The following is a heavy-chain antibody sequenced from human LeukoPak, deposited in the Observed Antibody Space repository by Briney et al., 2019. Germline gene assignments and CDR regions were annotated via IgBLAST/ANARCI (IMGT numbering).Heavy chain of an antibody. CDR1: GGSISSGDYY. CDR2: IYYSGST. V-gene: IGHV4-30-4*01. CDR3: AREAVVAARWFDP. Sequence: SETLSLTCTVSGGSISSGDYYWSWLRQPPGKGLEWIGYIYYSGSTYYNPSLKSRVTISVDTSKNQFSLKLSSVTAADTAVYYCAREAVVAARWFDPWGQGTLVTVSS. J-gene: IGHJ5*02. D-gene: IGHD2-15*01.